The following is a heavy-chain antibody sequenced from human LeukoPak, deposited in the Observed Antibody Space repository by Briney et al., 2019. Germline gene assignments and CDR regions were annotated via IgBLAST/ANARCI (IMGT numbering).Heavy chain of an antibody. CDR3: AKNSGYTSSSYVGY. CDR1: GFTFSSYS. D-gene: IGHD6-13*01. V-gene: IGHV3-21*04. J-gene: IGHJ4*02. Sequence: GGSLRLSCAASGFTFSSYSMNWVRQAPGKGLEWVSSISSSSSYIYYADSVKGRFTISRDNAKNSLYLQMNSLRAEDTAVYYCAKNSGYTSSSYVGYWGQGTLVTVSS. CDR2: ISSSSSYI.